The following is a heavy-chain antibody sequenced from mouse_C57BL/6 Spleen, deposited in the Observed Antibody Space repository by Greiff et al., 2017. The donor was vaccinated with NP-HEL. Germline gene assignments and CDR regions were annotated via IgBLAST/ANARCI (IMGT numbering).Heavy chain of an antibody. CDR1: GFSLTSYG. Sequence: QVQLKQSGPGLVQPSQSLSITCTVSGFSLTSYGVHWVRQSPGKGLEWLGVIWSGGSTDYNAAFISRLSISKDNSKSQVFFKMNSLQADDTAIYYCARPYYYGSSYAAMDYWGQGTSVTVSS. V-gene: IGHV2-2*01. D-gene: IGHD1-1*01. CDR2: IWSGGST. J-gene: IGHJ4*01. CDR3: ARPYYYGSSYAAMDY.